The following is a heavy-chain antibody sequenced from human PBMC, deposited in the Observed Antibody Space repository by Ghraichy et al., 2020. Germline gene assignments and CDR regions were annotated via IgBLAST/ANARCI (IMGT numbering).Heavy chain of an antibody. CDR2: IIGSGDTT. J-gene: IGHJ3*02. Sequence: GGSLRLSCAASGFTFSSSVMSWVRQAPGKGPVWVSIIIGSGDTTYYADSVKGRFTISRDNSKNTLYLQMNSLRAEDTAVYFCARAVAYAFCIWGQGTMVTVSS. V-gene: IGHV3-23*01. D-gene: IGHD4-23*01. CDR3: ARAVAYAFCI. CDR1: GFTFSSSV.